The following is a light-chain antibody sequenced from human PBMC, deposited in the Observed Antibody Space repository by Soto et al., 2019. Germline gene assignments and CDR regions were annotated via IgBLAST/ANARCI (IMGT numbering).Light chain of an antibody. CDR3: QQRSNWPIT. CDR2: DAS. CDR1: QSVSSY. V-gene: IGKV3-11*01. J-gene: IGKJ5*01. Sequence: EIVLTQSPATLSLSPGERATLSCRASQSVSSYLAWYQQKPGQAPRLLIYDASNRATGIPARFSGSGSGTDFTLTISSLEPEDFAVYDCQQRSNWPITFGKGTRLEIK.